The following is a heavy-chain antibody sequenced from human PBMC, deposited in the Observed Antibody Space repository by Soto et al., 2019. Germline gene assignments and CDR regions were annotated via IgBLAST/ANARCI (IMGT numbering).Heavy chain of an antibody. Sequence: GASVKVSCKASGGTFSSYAISWVRQAPGQGLEWMGGIIPIFGTANYAQKFQGRVTITADESTSTAYMELSSLRSEDTAVYYCARHYPSAFDIWGQGTMVTVSS. V-gene: IGHV1-69*13. CDR3: ARHYPSAFDI. J-gene: IGHJ3*02. CDR1: GGTFSSYA. CDR2: IIPIFGTA. D-gene: IGHD3-10*01.